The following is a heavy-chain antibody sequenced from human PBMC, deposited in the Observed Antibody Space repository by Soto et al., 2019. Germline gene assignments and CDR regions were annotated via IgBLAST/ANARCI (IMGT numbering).Heavy chain of an antibody. CDR3: ASRASVVVTADDDAFDI. CDR2: IIPIFGTA. V-gene: IGHV1-69*19. Sequence: QVQLVQSGAEVKKPGSSVKVSCKASGGTFSSYAISWVRQAPGQGLEWMGGIIPIFGTANYAQKFQGRDTRAADAAESTAYTELMGLRSEDTAVSDGASRASVVVTADDDAFDIWGQGTLVTVSS. J-gene: IGHJ4*02. D-gene: IGHD2-21*02. CDR1: GGTFSSYA.